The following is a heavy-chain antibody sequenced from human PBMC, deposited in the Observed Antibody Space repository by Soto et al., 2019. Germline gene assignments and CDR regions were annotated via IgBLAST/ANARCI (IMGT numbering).Heavy chain of an antibody. CDR2: TSVNGDIT. V-gene: IGHV3-23*01. D-gene: IGHD1-7*01. CDR3: ARDVIGGTVFRGHLEY. Sequence: GGSLRLSCAASGFTFSSYSMNWVRQTPGKGLEWVAVTSVNGDITYYADSVKGRFTISRDNSKNMLYLHLNTLRAEDTAVYYCARDVIGGTVFRGHLEYWGRGTVVTVSS. J-gene: IGHJ4*02. CDR1: GFTFSSYS.